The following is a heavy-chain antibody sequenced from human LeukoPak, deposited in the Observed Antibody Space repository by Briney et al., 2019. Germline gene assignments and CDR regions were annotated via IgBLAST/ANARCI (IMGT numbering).Heavy chain of an antibody. CDR2: ISSSSSYI. V-gene: IGHV3-21*04. CDR1: GFTFSSYS. J-gene: IGHJ4*02. Sequence: GGSLRLSCAASGFTFSSYSMNWVRQAPGKGLEWVSSISSSSSYIYYADSVKGRFTISRDNAKNSLYLQMNSLRAEDTAVYYCARGRLVKQQLLYYWGQGTLVTVSS. CDR3: ARGRLVKQQLLYY. D-gene: IGHD6-13*01.